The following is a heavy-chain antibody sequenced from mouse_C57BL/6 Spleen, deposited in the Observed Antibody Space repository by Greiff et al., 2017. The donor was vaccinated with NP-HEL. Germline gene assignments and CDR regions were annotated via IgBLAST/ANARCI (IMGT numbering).Heavy chain of an antibody. CDR3: ARSTGAWFAY. V-gene: IGHV1-69*01. CDR2: IDPSDSNT. D-gene: IGHD4-1*02. Sequence: VQLQQPGAELVMPGASVKLSCKASGYTFTSYWMHWVKQRPGQGLEWIGEIDPSDSNTNYNQKFKGKSTLTVDKSSSTAYMQLSSLTSEDSAVYYCARSTGAWFAYWGQGTLVTVSA. J-gene: IGHJ3*01. CDR1: GYTFTSYW.